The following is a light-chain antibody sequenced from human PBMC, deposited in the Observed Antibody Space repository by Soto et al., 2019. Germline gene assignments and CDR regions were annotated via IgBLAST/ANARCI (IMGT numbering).Light chain of an antibody. CDR1: QSVSSSY. CDR2: GAS. Sequence: EIVLTQSPGTLSLSPGERATLSCRASQSVSSSYLAWYQQKPGQATRLLIYGASSRATGIPDRFSGSGSGTDFTLTISRLEPEDFAVYYWQQYGSSPYTFGQGTKLEIK. CDR3: QQYGSSPYT. V-gene: IGKV3-20*01. J-gene: IGKJ2*01.